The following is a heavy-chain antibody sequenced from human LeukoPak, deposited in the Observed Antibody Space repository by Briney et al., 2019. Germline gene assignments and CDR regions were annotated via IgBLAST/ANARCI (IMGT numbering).Heavy chain of an antibody. CDR3: ARGAEGTVDY. J-gene: IGHJ4*02. V-gene: IGHV4-61*02. Sequence: PSETLSLTCTVSGGSISSGSYYWSWIRQPAGKGLEWIGRIYTSGSTNYNPSLKSRVTISVDTSKNQFSLKLSSVTAADTAVYYCARGAEGTVDYWGQGTLVTVSS. CDR1: GGSISSGSYY. CDR2: IYTSGST.